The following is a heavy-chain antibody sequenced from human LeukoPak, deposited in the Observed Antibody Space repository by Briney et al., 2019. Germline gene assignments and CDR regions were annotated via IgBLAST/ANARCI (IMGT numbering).Heavy chain of an antibody. D-gene: IGHD3-10*01. Sequence: PSETPSLTCAVYGGSFSGYYWSWIRQPPGKGLEWIGEINHSGSTNYNPSLKSRVTISVDTSKNQFSLKLSSVTAADTAVYYCAGLRLAMVRGVTYPCYYYGMDVWGQGTTVTVSS. CDR2: INHSGST. CDR1: GGSFSGYY. J-gene: IGHJ6*02. V-gene: IGHV4-34*01. CDR3: AGLRLAMVRGVTYPCYYYGMDV.